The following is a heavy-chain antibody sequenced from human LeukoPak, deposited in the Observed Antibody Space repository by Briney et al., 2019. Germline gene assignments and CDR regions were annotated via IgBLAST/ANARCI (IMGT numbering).Heavy chain of an antibody. V-gene: IGHV4-59*08. D-gene: IGHD2-15*01. CDR3: ARSYCSGGSCQRYYFDY. CDR2: IYYSGST. J-gene: IGHJ4*02. Sequence: SETLSLTCTVSGGSISSYYWSWVRQPPGKGLEWIGYIYYSGSTNYNPSLKSRVTISVDTSKNQFSLKLSSVTAADTAVYYCARSYCSGGSCQRYYFDYWGQGTLVTVSS. CDR1: GGSISSYY.